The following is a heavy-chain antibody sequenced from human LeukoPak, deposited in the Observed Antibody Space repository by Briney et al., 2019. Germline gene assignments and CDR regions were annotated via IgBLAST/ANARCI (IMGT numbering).Heavy chain of an antibody. CDR3: ARGLRAYGSGPNWFDP. Sequence: SETLSLTCAVYGGSFSGYYWSWIRQPPGKGLEWIGEINHSGSTNYNPSLKSRVTISVDTSKNQFSLKLSSVTAADTAAYYCARGLRAYGSGPNWFDPWGQGTLVTVSS. J-gene: IGHJ5*02. V-gene: IGHV4-34*01. D-gene: IGHD3-10*01. CDR1: GGSFSGYY. CDR2: INHSGST.